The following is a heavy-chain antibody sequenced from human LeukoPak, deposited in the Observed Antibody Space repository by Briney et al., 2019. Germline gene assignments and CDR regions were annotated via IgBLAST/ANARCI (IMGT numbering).Heavy chain of an antibody. Sequence: ASVKVSCKASGYTFTNYDINWVRQVTGQGLEWLGWMNPNNDNIGYAQKFQGRVTITRNTSISTAYMELSSLRSEDTAVYYCARKGLRYCSSTSCYPYAFDIWGQGTMFTVSS. J-gene: IGHJ3*02. V-gene: IGHV1-8*03. CDR2: MNPNNDNI. D-gene: IGHD2-2*01. CDR3: ARKGLRYCSSTSCYPYAFDI. CDR1: GYTFTNYD.